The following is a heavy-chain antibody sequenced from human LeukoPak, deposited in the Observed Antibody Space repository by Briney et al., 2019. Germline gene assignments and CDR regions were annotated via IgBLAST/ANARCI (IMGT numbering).Heavy chain of an antibody. CDR3: ARGGPNSSGWRIDY. J-gene: IGHJ4*02. V-gene: IGHV4-59*01. CDR1: GGSISSYH. Sequence: SETLSLTCTVSGGSISSYHWSWIRQPPGKGLEWIGYIYHSVDTKYNASLKSRVTISVDTSKSQFSLKLSSVTAADTAVYYCARGGPNSSGWRIDYWGQGTLVTVSS. D-gene: IGHD6-19*01. CDR2: IYHSVDT.